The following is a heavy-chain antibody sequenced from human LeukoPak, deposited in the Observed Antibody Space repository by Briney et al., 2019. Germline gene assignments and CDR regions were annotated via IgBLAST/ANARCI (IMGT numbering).Heavy chain of an antibody. Sequence: GGSLRLSGAASGFTVSNNYMSWVRQAPGKGLEWVSILYTGGTTYYADSVKGRFTISRDNSKNTLYLEMNSLRAEDTAVYYCARDGDGYNFGSDYWGQGTLVTVSS. J-gene: IGHJ4*02. CDR1: GFTVSNNY. CDR3: ARDGDGYNFGSDY. D-gene: IGHD5-24*01. V-gene: IGHV3-66*01. CDR2: LYTGGTT.